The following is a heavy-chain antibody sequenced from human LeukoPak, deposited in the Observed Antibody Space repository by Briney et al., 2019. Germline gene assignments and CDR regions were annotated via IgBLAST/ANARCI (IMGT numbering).Heavy chain of an antibody. CDR1: GYTFSSYG. CDR2: ISGYNGNT. CDR3: ARDEARYSSGYYPNWFDP. Sequence: ASVKVSCKASGYTFSSYGISWVRQAPGQGLEWMGWISGYNGNTHYAHNLQGRVTMTTDTSTSTAYMELRSLRSDDTAVYYCARDEARYSSGYYPNWFDPWGQGTLVSVSS. D-gene: IGHD3-22*01. V-gene: IGHV1-18*01. J-gene: IGHJ5*02.